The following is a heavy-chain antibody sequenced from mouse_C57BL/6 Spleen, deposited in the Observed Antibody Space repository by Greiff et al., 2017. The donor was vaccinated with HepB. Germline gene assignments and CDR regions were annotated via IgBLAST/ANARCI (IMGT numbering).Heavy chain of an antibody. D-gene: IGHD5-1-1*01. J-gene: IGHJ2*01. CDR3: ARERNRGYFDY. V-gene: IGHV1-19*01. Sequence: EVQLQQSGPVLVKPGASVKMSCKASGYTFTDYYMNWVKQSHGKSLEWIGVINPYNGGTSYNQKFKGKATLTVDKSSSTAYMELNSLTSEDSAVYYGARERNRGYFDYWGQGTTLTVSS. CDR2: INPYNGGT. CDR1: GYTFTDYY.